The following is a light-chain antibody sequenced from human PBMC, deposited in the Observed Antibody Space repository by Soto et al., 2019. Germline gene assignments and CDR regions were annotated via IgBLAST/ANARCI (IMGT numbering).Light chain of an antibody. J-gene: IGKJ2*01. V-gene: IGKV3-15*01. CDR2: GAS. CDR3: QQYNNWPPYT. CDR1: QNIGSN. Sequence: ELVMTQSPATLSASPGERVILSCRAIQNIGSNLAWYQQRPGQAPRLLMYGASTRATETPARFSGSGSATDFTLTISSLKSEDLAVYYCQQYNNWPPYTFGQGTKVDIK.